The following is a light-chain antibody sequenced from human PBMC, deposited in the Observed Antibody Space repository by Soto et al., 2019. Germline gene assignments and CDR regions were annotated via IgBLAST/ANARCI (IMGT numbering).Light chain of an antibody. CDR3: SSYAGSSNV. V-gene: IGLV2-8*01. J-gene: IGLJ1*01. CDR2: EVV. CDR1: KSDIGVYDF. Sequence: QSALTQPPSASGSPGQSVTISCTGTKSDIGVYDFVSWYQHHPGKAPRLIIYEVVQRPSGVPDRFSGSKYGNTASLTVSGLQAEDEADYYCSSYAGSSNVFGTGNKVTV.